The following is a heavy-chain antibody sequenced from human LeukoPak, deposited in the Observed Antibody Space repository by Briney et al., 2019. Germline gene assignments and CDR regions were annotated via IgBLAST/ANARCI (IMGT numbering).Heavy chain of an antibody. CDR3: ARDLSGGNSGDY. CDR2: IYHSGST. CDR1: GGSISSSSYY. D-gene: IGHD4-23*01. Sequence: SETLSLTCTVSGGSISSSSYYWGWIRQPPGKGLEWIGSIYHSGSTYYNPSLKSRVTISVDTSKNQFSLKLSSVTAADTAVYYCARDLSGGNSGDYWGQGTLVTVSS. J-gene: IGHJ4*02. V-gene: IGHV4-39*07.